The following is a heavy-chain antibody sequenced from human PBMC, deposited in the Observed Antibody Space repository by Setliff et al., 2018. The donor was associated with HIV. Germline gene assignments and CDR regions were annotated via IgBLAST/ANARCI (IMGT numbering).Heavy chain of an antibody. V-gene: IGHV4-4*09. CDR3: ARGSYTVRIDY. CDR1: RGSISTYY. D-gene: IGHD3-10*01. CDR2: INMSGKT. J-gene: IGHJ4*02. Sequence: SETLSLTCTVSRGSISTYYWNWIRQSPGKGLEWIGYINMSGKTTYSPSLKSRVTMSVDTSKNNFSLRLTSVTAADTAVYYCARGSYTVRIDYWGQGTRVTVSS.